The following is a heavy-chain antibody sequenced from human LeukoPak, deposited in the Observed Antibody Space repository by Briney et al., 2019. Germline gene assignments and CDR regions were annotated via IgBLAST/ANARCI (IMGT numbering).Heavy chain of an antibody. Sequence: GSLRLSCAASGFTFSDYYMSWIRQAPGKGLEWVSYISSSGSTIYYADSVKGRFTISRDNAKNSLYLQMNSLRAEDAAVYYCAREITLAAADLDYWGQGTLVTVSS. CDR1: GFTFSDYY. CDR2: ISSSGSTI. D-gene: IGHD6-13*01. V-gene: IGHV3-11*01. CDR3: AREITLAAADLDY. J-gene: IGHJ4*02.